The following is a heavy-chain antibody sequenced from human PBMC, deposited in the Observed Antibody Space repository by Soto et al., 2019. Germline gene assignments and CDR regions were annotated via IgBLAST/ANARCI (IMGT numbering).Heavy chain of an antibody. V-gene: IGHV3-23*01. CDR2: ISSRGSTT. CDR3: PKHSYRDDDGAGAMDV. J-gene: IGHJ6*02. D-gene: IGHD3-16*02. Sequence: GGSLRLSCEASGIIFRSYAMSWVRQAPGKGLEWVSAISSRGSTTYYAKSVQGRFTISRDNSKNRLFLQMNSLRADDPAVYYCPKHSYRDDDGAGAMDVWGQGTMVNVSS. CDR1: GIIFRSYA.